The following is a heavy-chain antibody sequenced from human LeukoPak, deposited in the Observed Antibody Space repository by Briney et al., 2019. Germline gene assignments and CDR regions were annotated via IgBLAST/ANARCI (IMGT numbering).Heavy chain of an antibody. Sequence: GGSLRLSCAAYGFTFKTYGMHWVRQAPGKGLEWMAVIIFDGSNKYYADSVKGRFIISRDNAKNSLYLQMNSLRAEDTAVYYCAREGCSSTTCYSGYYMDVWGKGTTVTVSS. J-gene: IGHJ6*03. D-gene: IGHD2-2*01. CDR3: AREGCSSTTCYSGYYMDV. V-gene: IGHV3-30*03. CDR2: IIFDGSNK. CDR1: GFTFKTYG.